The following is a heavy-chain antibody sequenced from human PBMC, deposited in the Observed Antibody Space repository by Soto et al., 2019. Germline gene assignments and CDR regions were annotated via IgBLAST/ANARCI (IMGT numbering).Heavy chain of an antibody. D-gene: IGHD4-17*01. V-gene: IGHV1-46*01. J-gene: IGHJ6*02. CDR1: GYTFTSYY. CDR2: INPSGGST. CDR3: TTKEAIDYDYGDPLGYYYYGMDV. Sequence: GASVKVSCKASGYTFTSYYMHWVRQAPGQGLEWMGIINPSGGSTSYAQKFQGRVTMTRDTSTSTVYMELNSLKTEDTAVYYCTTKEAIDYDYGDPLGYYYYGMDVWGQGTTVTVSS.